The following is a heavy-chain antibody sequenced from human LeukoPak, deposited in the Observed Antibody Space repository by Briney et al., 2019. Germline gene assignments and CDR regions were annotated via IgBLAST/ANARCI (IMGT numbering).Heavy chain of an antibody. CDR2: INPSGGHI. Sequence: GGPLRLSCAASGFTLSTYPMNGVRQAPGKGLEWVSSINPSGGHIFHADSLKGRFTISRDNAKNSLYLQMNGLRAEDTAVYYCAREDAKSLDYWGQGTLVTVSS. J-gene: IGHJ4*02. V-gene: IGHV3-21*01. D-gene: IGHD2-8*01. CDR3: AREDAKSLDY. CDR1: GFTLSTYP.